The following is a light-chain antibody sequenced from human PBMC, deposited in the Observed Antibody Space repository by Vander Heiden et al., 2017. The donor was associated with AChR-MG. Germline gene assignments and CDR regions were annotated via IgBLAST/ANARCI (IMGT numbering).Light chain of an antibody. CDR1: SSDVGGYNY. J-gene: IGLJ2*01. Sequence: QSALTQPASVSGSPGQSITISCTGTSSDVGGYNYVSWYQQHPGKAPKLMIYGVNNRPAGVSNRFSGSKSGNTASLTIAGLQAEDEADYYCSSYTTSSTPVVFGGGTKLTVL. V-gene: IGLV2-14*01. CDR2: GVN. CDR3: SSYTTSSTPVV.